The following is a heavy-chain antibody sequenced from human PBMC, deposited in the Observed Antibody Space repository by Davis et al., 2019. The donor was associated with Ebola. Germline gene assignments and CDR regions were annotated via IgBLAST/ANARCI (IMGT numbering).Heavy chain of an antibody. CDR1: GGSFSGYS. CDR3: ASGVFGVTYYFDH. CDR2: ITHTGST. D-gene: IGHD3-3*01. V-gene: IGHV4-34*01. J-gene: IGHJ4*02. Sequence: SETLSLTCAVYGGSFSGYSWYWIRQPPGKGLEWIGEITHTGSTKYNPSLKSRVTISVDTSKNQFSLRLNSVTAADTAMYYCASGVFGVTYYFDHWGQGALVTVSS.